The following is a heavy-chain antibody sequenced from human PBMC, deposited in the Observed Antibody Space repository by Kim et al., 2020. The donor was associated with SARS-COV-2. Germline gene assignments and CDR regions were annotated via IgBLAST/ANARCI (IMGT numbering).Heavy chain of an antibody. CDR2: VDPEDGET. V-gene: IGHV1-24*01. D-gene: IGHD3-3*01. Sequence: ASVKVSCKVSGYTLTELSMHWVRQAPGKGLEWMGGVDPEDGETIYAQKFQGRVTMTEDTSTDTAYMELSSLRSEDTAVYYCATGSITIFGVVPRYGMDVWGQGTTVTVSS. CDR1: GYTLTELS. J-gene: IGHJ6*02. CDR3: ATGSITIFGVVPRYGMDV.